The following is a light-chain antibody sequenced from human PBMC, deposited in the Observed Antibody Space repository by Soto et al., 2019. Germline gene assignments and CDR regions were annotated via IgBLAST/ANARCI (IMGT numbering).Light chain of an antibody. CDR3: QQTYSNTRFT. Sequence: DIQITQSPSSLSASVGDRVTITCRANQSIASYLNWYQQKPGKAPKLLIYATSNLQSGVPSRFNVSGSGTDFTLTISSLQPEDFATYYCQQTYSNTRFTFGPGTKVDIK. J-gene: IGKJ3*01. V-gene: IGKV1-39*01. CDR1: QSIASY. CDR2: ATS.